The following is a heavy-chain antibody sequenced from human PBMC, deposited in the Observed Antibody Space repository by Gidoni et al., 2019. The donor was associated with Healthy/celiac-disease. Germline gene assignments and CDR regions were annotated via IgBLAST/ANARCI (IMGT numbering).Heavy chain of an antibody. CDR2: IIPSLGTA. Sequence: QVQLVQPGAELPKPGLSVKVSCTASGGTVSSYAISWVRQAPGQGLEWMGGIIPSLGTANYAHKFQGRVTITADESTSTADMELSSRRSEGKAVDYCAIVGVVDYWGQGTLVTVSS. J-gene: IGHJ4*02. CDR3: AIVGVVDY. V-gene: IGHV1-69*01. CDR1: GGTVSSYA. D-gene: IGHD3-3*01.